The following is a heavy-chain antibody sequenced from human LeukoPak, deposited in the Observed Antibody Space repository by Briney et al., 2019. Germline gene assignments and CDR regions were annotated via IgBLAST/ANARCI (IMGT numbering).Heavy chain of an antibody. D-gene: IGHD3-10*01. V-gene: IGHV1-69*06. Sequence: ASVKVSCKASGGTFSSYAISWVRQAPGQGLEWMGGIIPIFGTANYAQKFQGRVTITADKSTSTAYMELSSLRSEDTAVYYCARVDEYYYGSGSYYNRLYYYYMDVWGKGTTVTVSS. J-gene: IGHJ6*03. CDR1: GGTFSSYA. CDR2: IIPIFGTA. CDR3: ARVDEYYYGSGSYYNRLYYYYMDV.